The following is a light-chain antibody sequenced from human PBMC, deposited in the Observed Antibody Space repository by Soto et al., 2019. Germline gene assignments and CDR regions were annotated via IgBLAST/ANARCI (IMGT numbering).Light chain of an antibody. CDR3: QQYNSSPLT. CDR2: KAS. Sequence: DIPMTQSPSTLSASLGDRVTITCRASQSISAWLAWYQQRPGKAPKLLIYKASSLESGVPSRFSGSGSGTEFTLTISSLQPDDFATYYCQQYNSSPLTFGGGTKVEIK. CDR1: QSISAW. V-gene: IGKV1-5*03. J-gene: IGKJ4*01.